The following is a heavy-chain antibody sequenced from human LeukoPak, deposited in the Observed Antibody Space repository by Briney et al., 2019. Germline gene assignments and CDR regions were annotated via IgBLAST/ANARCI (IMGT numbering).Heavy chain of an antibody. Sequence: ASVKVSCKASGYTFTGYYMHWVRQAPGQGLEWMGGFDPEDGETIYAQKFQGRVTMTEDTSTDTAYMELSSLRSEDTAVYYCATWGSGWYYHFDYWGQGTLVTVSS. CDR1: GYTFTGYY. CDR3: ATWGSGWYYHFDY. D-gene: IGHD6-19*01. CDR2: FDPEDGET. V-gene: IGHV1-24*01. J-gene: IGHJ4*02.